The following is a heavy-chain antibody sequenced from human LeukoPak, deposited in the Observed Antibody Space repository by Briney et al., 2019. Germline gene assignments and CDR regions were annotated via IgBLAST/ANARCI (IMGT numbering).Heavy chain of an antibody. Sequence: PGGSLRLSCAASGFTFDDYAMHWVRQAPGKGLEWVSGISWNSGSIGYADSVKGRFTISRDNAKNSLYLQMNSLRAEDTALYYCAKGSGSGKIQEPQDYWGQGTLVTVSS. D-gene: IGHD3-10*01. CDR1: GFTFDDYA. J-gene: IGHJ4*02. V-gene: IGHV3-9*01. CDR2: ISWNSGSI. CDR3: AKGSGSGKIQEPQDY.